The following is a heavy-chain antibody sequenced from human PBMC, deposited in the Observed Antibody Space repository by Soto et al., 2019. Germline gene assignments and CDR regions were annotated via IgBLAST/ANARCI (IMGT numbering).Heavy chain of an antibody. CDR3: ARRYGASFDY. CDR2: IYYSGST. J-gene: IGHJ4*02. V-gene: IGHV4-31*01. D-gene: IGHD4-17*01. Sequence: SETLSLTCTVSGGSISSGGYYWSWIRQHPGKGLEWIGYIYYSGSTYYNPSLKSQVTTSVDTSKNQFSLKLSSVTAADTAVYYCARRYGASFDYWGQGTLVTVSS. CDR1: GGSISSGGYY.